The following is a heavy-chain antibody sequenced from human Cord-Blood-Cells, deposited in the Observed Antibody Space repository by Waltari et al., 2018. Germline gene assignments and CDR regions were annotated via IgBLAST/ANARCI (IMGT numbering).Heavy chain of an antibody. V-gene: IGHV4-34*01. CDR3: ARGGACSSTSCYNWFDP. J-gene: IGHJ5*02. D-gene: IGHD2-2*01. Sequence: QVQLQQWGAGPLKPSETLSLTCAVYGGSFSGYYWSWIRQPPGKGLEWIGEINHSGSTNYNPSLKSRVTISVDTSKNQFSLKLSSVTAADTAVYYCARGGACSSTSCYNWFDPWGQGTLVTVSS. CDR1: GGSFSGYY. CDR2: INHSGST.